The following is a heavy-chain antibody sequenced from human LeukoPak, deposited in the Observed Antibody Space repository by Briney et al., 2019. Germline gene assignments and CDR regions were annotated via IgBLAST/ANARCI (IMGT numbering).Heavy chain of an antibody. CDR1: GLTFSSHA. V-gene: IGHV3-23*01. CDR2: ITGSGGTT. Sequence: PGGSLRLSCVASGLTFSSHAMTWVRQTPGKGLEWVPGITGSGGTTYHADSVKGRFTISRDNSKNTLYLQMNNLRAEDTAVYYCAKDPYSTYCGGDCYSDYWGQGTLVTVSS. D-gene: IGHD2-21*02. J-gene: IGHJ4*02. CDR3: AKDPYSTYCGGDCYSDY.